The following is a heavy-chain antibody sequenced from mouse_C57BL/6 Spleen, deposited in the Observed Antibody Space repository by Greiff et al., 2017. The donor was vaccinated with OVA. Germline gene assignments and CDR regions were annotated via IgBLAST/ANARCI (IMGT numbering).Heavy chain of an antibody. V-gene: IGHV5-12*01. J-gene: IGHJ4*01. CDR2: ISNGGGST. CDR3: ERGGNDGRSWDYYAMDY. D-gene: IGHD2-2*01. Sequence: EVKLMQSGGGLVQPGGSLKLSCAASGFTFSDYYMYWVRQTPEKRLEWVAYISNGGGSTYYPDTVKGRFTISRDNPKNTLYLQMSRLNTEDAAVYYCERGGNDGRSWDYYAMDYWGQGTSVTVSS. CDR1: GFTFSDYY.